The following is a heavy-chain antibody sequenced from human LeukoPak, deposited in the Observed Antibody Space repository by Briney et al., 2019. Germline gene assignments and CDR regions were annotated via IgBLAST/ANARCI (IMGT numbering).Heavy chain of an antibody. V-gene: IGHV4-34*01. CDR1: GGSFSGYY. Sequence: PSETLSLTCAVYGGSFSGYYWSWIRQPPGKGLEWIGEINHSGSTNYNPSLKSRVTISVDTSKNQFSLKLSSVTAADTAVYYCAREVRNDCSSTSCYYDAFDIWGQGTMVTVS. CDR3: AREVRNDCSSTSCYYDAFDI. CDR2: INHSGST. D-gene: IGHD2-2*01. J-gene: IGHJ3*02.